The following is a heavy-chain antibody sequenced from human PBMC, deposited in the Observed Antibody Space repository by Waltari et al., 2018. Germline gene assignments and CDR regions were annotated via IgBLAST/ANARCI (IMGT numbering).Heavy chain of an antibody. CDR1: GYTFTSYG. J-gene: IGHJ1*01. Sequence: QVQLVQSGAEVKKPGASVKVSCKASGYTFTSYGLSWVRQAPGQGLEWMGWISAYNGNTNDAQKLQGRVTMTTDTSTSTAYMELRSLRSDDTAVYYCARDPGYDYYDSSGYYFQHWGQGTLVTVSS. CDR2: ISAYNGNT. D-gene: IGHD3-22*01. V-gene: IGHV1-18*01. CDR3: ARDPGYDYYDSSGYYFQH.